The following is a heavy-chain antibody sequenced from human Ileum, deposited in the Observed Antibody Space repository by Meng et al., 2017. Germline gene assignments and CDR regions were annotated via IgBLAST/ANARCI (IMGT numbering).Heavy chain of an antibody. CDR1: GFSINTNYY. CDR3: TRASVWYSEGY. Sequence: GSLRLSCTVSGFSINTNYYWGWIRQPPGKGLEWIGNFHHSGTTNYNPSLKSRVTISVDTSKNQFSLKLNSVSAADTAVYYCTRASVWYSEGYWGQGTLVTVSS. J-gene: IGHJ4*02. CDR2: FHHSGTT. D-gene: IGHD6-13*01. V-gene: IGHV4-38-2*02.